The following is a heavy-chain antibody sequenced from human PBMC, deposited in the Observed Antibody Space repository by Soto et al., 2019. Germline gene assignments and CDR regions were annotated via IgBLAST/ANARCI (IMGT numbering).Heavy chain of an antibody. V-gene: IGHV3-30*18. CDR1: GFTFSSYG. J-gene: IGHJ4*02. CDR3: AKDKGYCTNGVCYYFDY. D-gene: IGHD2-8*01. Sequence: QVQLVESGGGVVQPGRSLRLSCAASGFTFSSYGMHWVRQAPGKGLEWVAVISYDGSNKYYADSVKGRFTISRDNSKNTLYLQMNSLRAEDTAVYYCAKDKGYCTNGVCYYFDYWGQGTLVTVSS. CDR2: ISYDGSNK.